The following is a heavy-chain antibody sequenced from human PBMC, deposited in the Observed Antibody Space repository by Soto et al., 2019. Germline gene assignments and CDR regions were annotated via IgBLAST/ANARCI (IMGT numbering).Heavy chain of an antibody. J-gene: IGHJ4*02. CDR1: GFTLSSYA. CDR2: ISGTGSIR. CDR3: AKDMRTTVIAYFDY. Sequence: GGSLRLSCAASGFTLSSYAMNWVRQAPGKRLEWVSGISGTGSIRHYADSVQGRFTISRDNSKNILYLEMNSLRAEDTDVYYCAKDMRTTVIAYFDYWGQGTLVTVSS. D-gene: IGHD4-4*01. V-gene: IGHV3-23*01.